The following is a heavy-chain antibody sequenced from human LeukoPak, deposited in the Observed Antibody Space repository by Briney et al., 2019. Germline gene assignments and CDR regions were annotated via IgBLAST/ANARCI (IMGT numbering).Heavy chain of an antibody. CDR2: ISSSSSYI. J-gene: IGHJ4*02. V-gene: IGHV3-21*01. CDR1: GFTFSSYS. D-gene: IGHD1-26*01. CDR3: AGGFSGTYSLGC. Sequence: GGSLRLSCAASGFTFSSYSMNWVRQAPGKGLEWVSFISSSSSYIYYADSVKGRFTMSRDNAKNSLYLQMNSLGAEDTAVYYCAGGFSGTYSLGCWGQGTLVTVSS.